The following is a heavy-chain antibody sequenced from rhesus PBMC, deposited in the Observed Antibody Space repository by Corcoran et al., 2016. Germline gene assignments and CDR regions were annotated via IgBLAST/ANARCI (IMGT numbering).Heavy chain of an antibody. J-gene: IGHJ6*01. CDR1: GGSLSDSYR. CDR3: ARDRCGGRYGLDS. V-gene: IGHV4S10*01. Sequence: QVQLQESGPGVVKPSETLSLTCAVSGGSLSDSYRLSWIRQPPGKGLEWIGYIYGSSTSTNYNPARKSRVNSAKDTSKNQFSLKLSSVTAADTAVYYWARDRCGGRYGLDSWGQGVVVTVSS. CDR2: IYGSSTST. D-gene: IGHD2-39*02.